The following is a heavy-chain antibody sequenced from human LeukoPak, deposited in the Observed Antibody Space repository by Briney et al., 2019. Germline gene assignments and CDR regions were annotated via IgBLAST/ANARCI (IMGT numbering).Heavy chain of an antibody. D-gene: IGHD2-2*01. Sequence: SETLSLTCAVYGGSFSGYYWSWIRQPPGKGLEWIGEINHSGSTNYNPSLKSRVTISVDTSKNQFSLKLSSVTAADTAVYYCASRPAKYYALYYFDYWGQGTLVTVSS. CDR3: ASRPAKYYALYYFDY. J-gene: IGHJ4*02. CDR2: INHSGST. CDR1: GGSFSGYY. V-gene: IGHV4-34*01.